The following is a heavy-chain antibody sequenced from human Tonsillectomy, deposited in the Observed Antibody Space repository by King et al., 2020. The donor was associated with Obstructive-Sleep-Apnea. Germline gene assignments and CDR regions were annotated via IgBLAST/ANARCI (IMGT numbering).Heavy chain of an antibody. CDR1: GGSISSYY. CDR3: ARAPEGLTGQPDYYYGMDV. Sequence: VQLQESGPGLVKPSETLSLTCTVSGGSISSYYWSCIRQPPGKGLEWLWYIYYSGSSNYNPSLQSRFTISADPSKNQFSLKLSSVTAADTAVYYCARAPEGLTGQPDYYYGMDVWGQGTTVSVSS. J-gene: IGHJ6*02. D-gene: IGHD1-14*01. CDR2: IYYSGSS. V-gene: IGHV4-59*08.